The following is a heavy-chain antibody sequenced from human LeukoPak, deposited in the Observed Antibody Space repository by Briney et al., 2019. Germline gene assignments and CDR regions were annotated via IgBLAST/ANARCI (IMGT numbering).Heavy chain of an antibody. J-gene: IGHJ4*02. CDR1: GFTFDDYA. CDR3: ARVAVEMATIYYFDY. D-gene: IGHD5-12*01. V-gene: IGHV3-9*01. Sequence: GGSLRLSCAASGFTFDDYAMHWVRQALGKGLEWVSGISWNSGSIGYADSVKGRFTISRDNAKNSLYLQMNSLRAEDTALYYCARVAVEMATIYYFDYWGQGTLVTVSS. CDR2: ISWNSGSI.